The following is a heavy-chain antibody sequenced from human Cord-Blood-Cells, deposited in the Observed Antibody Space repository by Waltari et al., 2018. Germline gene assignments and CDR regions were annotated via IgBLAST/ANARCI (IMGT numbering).Heavy chain of an antibody. CDR1: GFTFSSYA. D-gene: IGHD6-13*01. Sequence: EVQLLESGGGLVQPGGSLRLSCTASGFTFSSYAMSWVRQAPGKGLEWVSAISGSGGSTYYADSVKGRFTISRDNSKNTLYLQMNSLRAEDTAVYYCAKSKAAAGTPFDYWGQGTLVTVSS. CDR2: ISGSGGST. V-gene: IGHV3-23*01. CDR3: AKSKAAAGTPFDY. J-gene: IGHJ4*02.